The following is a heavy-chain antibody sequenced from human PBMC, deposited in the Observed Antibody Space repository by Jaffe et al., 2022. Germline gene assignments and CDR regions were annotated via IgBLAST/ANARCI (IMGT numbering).Heavy chain of an antibody. J-gene: IGHJ4*02. Sequence: QVQLQESGPGLVKPSETLSLTCAVSGYSISSGYYWGWIRQPPGKGLEWIGSIYHSGSTYYNPSLKSRVTISVDTSKNQFSLKLSSVTAADTAVYYCARQYRYFDYWGQGTLVTVSS. D-gene: IGHD2-2*01. V-gene: IGHV4-38-2*01. CDR3: ARQYRYFDY. CDR2: IYHSGST. CDR1: GYSISSGYY.